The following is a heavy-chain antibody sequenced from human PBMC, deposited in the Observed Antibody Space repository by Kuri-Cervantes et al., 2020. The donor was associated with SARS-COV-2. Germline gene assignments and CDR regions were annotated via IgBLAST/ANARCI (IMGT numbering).Heavy chain of an antibody. J-gene: IGHJ4*02. Sequence: GESLKISCAASGFTFGSYTMNWVRQAPGKGLEWLSSISGSSSFISYADSVEGRFTVSRDNAKNSLYLRMNSLRAEDTAVYYCASQGAVYWGQGTLVTVSS. CDR1: GFTFGSYT. D-gene: IGHD1-26*01. CDR2: ISGSSSFI. V-gene: IGHV3-21*01. CDR3: ASQGAVY.